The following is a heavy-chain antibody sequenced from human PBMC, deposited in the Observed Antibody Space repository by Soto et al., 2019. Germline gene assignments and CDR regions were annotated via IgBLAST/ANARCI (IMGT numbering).Heavy chain of an antibody. D-gene: IGHD2-21*02. V-gene: IGHV1-69*13. CDR1: GGTFSSYA. J-gene: IGHJ4*02. Sequence: VASVKVSCKASGGTFSSYAISWVRQAPGQGLEWMGGIIPIFGTANYAQKFQGRVTITADESTSTAYMELSSLRSEDTAVYYCARSGQYCGGDCYPDYWGQGTLVTVSS. CDR3: ARSGQYCGGDCYPDY. CDR2: IIPIFGTA.